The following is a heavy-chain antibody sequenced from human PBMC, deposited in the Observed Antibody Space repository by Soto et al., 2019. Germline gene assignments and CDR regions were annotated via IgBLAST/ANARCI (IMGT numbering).Heavy chain of an antibody. CDR3: AKSHTTSGWYVTTDY. CDR1: GFTFSSYA. CDR2: ISYDGSNK. V-gene: IGHV3-30-3*02. J-gene: IGHJ4*02. Sequence: QVQLVESGGGVVQPGRSLRLSCAASGFTFSSYAMHWVRQAPGKGLEWVAVISYDGSNKYYADSVKGRFTISRDNSKNTLYLQMNSLRAEDTAVYYCAKSHTTSGWYVTTDYWGQGTRVTVSS. D-gene: IGHD6-19*01.